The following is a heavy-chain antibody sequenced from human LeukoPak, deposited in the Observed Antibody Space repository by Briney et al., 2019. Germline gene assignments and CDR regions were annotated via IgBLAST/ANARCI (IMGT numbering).Heavy chain of an antibody. CDR2: ISGDGGST. J-gene: IGHJ4*02. Sequence: GGSLRLSCAASGFTFDDYAMHWVRQAPGKGLEWVSLISGDGGSTYYADSVKGRFTISRDNSKNSLYLQMNSLRTEDTALYYCAREGSSSGFFDYWGQGTLVTVSS. CDR1: GFTFDDYA. V-gene: IGHV3-43*02. CDR3: AREGSSSGFFDY. D-gene: IGHD6-19*01.